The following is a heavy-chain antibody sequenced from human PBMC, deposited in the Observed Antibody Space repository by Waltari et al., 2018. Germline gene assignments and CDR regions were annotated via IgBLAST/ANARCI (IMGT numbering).Heavy chain of an antibody. CDR1: GGTFSSYA. Sequence: QVQLVQSGAEVKKPGSSVKVSCKASGGTFSSYAIRWVRQASGPGLEWMGGIIPIFGTANYAQKFQGRVTITADESTSTAYMELSSLRSEDTAVYYCATTTIFGVVISYYYGMDVWGQGTTVTVSS. CDR3: ATTTIFGVVISYYYGMDV. D-gene: IGHD3-3*01. V-gene: IGHV1-69*13. CDR2: IIPIFGTA. J-gene: IGHJ6*02.